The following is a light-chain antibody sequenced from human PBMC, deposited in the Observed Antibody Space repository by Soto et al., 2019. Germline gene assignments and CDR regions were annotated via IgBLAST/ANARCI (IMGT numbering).Light chain of an antibody. Sequence: DIVMTQTPLSSPVTLGQPASISCRSSQSLVHRDGNTYLCSLQQRPGQPPRLLIYKISDQYSGVPDRFSGRAAVTHITLTVSRVEVAEFGAYYRMQATLSPWTYNQGTNVESK. CDR3: MQATLSPWT. CDR2: KIS. CDR1: QSLVHRDGNTY. J-gene: IGKJ1*01. V-gene: IGKV2-24*01.